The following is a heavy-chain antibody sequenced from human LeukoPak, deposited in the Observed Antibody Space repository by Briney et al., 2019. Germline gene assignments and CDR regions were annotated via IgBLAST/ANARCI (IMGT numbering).Heavy chain of an antibody. CDR2: IYPGDSDT. CDR3: ARHLRYFDWPDAFDI. Sequence: GESLKISCKGSGYSFTSYWIGWVRQMPGKGLEWMGIIYPGDSDTRYSPSFQGQVTISADKSISTAYLQWSSLKASDTAMYYCARHLRYFDWPDAFDIWGKGTMVTVSS. J-gene: IGHJ3*02. CDR1: GYSFTSYW. V-gene: IGHV5-51*01. D-gene: IGHD3-9*01.